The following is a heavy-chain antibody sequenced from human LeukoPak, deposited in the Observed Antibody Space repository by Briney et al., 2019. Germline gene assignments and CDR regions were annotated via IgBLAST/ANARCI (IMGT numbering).Heavy chain of an antibody. Sequence: GGSLRLSCAASGFTFSSYWMHWVRQAPGKGLVWVSRINTDGSSTNYADSVKGRFTISRDNARNSLYLQMNSLRAEDTALYYCARDGDTVLTRGYYYYMDVWGKGTTVTVSS. CDR2: INTDGSST. CDR3: ARDGDTVLTRGYYYYMDV. D-gene: IGHD4-23*01. J-gene: IGHJ6*03. CDR1: GFTFSSYW. V-gene: IGHV3-74*01.